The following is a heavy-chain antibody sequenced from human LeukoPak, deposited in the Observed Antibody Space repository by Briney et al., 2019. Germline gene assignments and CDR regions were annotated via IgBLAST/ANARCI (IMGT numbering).Heavy chain of an antibody. Sequence: PGGSLRLSCAASGFTFSSYSMNWVRQAPGKGLEWVSSITSGSDYIYYADSVKGRFTISRDNAKNSLYLQMNSLRAEDTAVYYCTRGEGRYCSSTSCSYFFDYWGPGTLVTVSS. D-gene: IGHD2-2*01. CDR1: GFTFSSYS. J-gene: IGHJ4*02. CDR3: TRGEGRYCSSTSCSYFFDY. CDR2: ITSGSDYI. V-gene: IGHV3-21*01.